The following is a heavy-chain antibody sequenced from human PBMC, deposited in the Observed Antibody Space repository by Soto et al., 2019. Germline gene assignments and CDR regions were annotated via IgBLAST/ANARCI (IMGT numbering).Heavy chain of an antibody. J-gene: IGHJ4*02. CDR2: ISYDGRYK. D-gene: IGHD6-6*01. Sequence: QVQLVESGGGVVQPGRSLRLSCAASGFTFSNYAMHWVRQAPGKGLEWVAVISYDGRYKFYADSVQDRFTISRDDSKNTLDLQVNSLRAEDTAVYYCARPTIAARPSSIDYWGQGTLVTVSS. CDR1: GFTFSNYA. CDR3: ARPTIAARPSSIDY. V-gene: IGHV3-30*04.